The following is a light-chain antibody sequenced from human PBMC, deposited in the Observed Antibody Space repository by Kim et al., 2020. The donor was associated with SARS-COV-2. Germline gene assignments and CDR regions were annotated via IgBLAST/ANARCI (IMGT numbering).Light chain of an antibody. V-gene: IGKV3-11*01. J-gene: IGKJ1*01. CDR1: QSITTD. CDR3: QQRNKWPRT. Sequence: EIVLTQAPATLSLSAGERATLSCRASQSITTDLAWYQQKPGQAPRLFIYDASNRAAGIPARFSGGGSGTDFTLTVSSLEPEDSAVYYCQQRNKWPRTFGQATKVDIK. CDR2: DAS.